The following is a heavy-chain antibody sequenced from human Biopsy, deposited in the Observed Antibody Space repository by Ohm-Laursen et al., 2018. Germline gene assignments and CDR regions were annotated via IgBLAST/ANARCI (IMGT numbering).Heavy chain of an antibody. D-gene: IGHD6-13*01. J-gene: IGHJ5*02. CDR3: AREPRIAAVAYFDP. CDR1: GDSVISGSFY. CDR2: IYSSGST. Sequence: LSLTCTVSGDSVISGSFYWTWIRQPAGKGLEWIGRIYSSGSTNYNPSLKSRVTMSVDTSKNQFSLILSSMTAADTAVYYCAREPRIAAVAYFDPWGQGTLVTVSS. V-gene: IGHV4-61*02.